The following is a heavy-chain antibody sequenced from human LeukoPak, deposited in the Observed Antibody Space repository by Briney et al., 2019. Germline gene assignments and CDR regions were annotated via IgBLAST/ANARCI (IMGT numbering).Heavy chain of an antibody. CDR1: GFKFDDYA. CDR2: ISWNSGSK. Sequence: SLRLSCAASGFKFDDYAMHWVRQAPGKGLEWVSGISWNSGSKGYADSVKGRFTISRDISKNTLYLQMNSLRAEDTAVYYCAKGPSYNYYYYYYMDVWGKGTTVTVSS. D-gene: IGHD1-1*01. CDR3: AKGPSYNYYYYYYMDV. J-gene: IGHJ6*03. V-gene: IGHV3-9*01.